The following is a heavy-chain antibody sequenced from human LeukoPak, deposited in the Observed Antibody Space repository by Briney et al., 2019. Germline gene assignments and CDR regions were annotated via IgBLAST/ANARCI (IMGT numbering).Heavy chain of an antibody. CDR2: IYYSGST. V-gene: IGHV4-31*03. CDR1: GGSISSGGYY. Sequence: SQTLSLTCTLSGGSISSGGYYWSWIRQHPGKGLEWIGYIYYSGSTYYNPSLKSRVTISVDASKNQFSLKLSSVTAADTAVYYCARVYRSGGYETDPDWFDPWGQGTLVTVSS. J-gene: IGHJ5*02. D-gene: IGHD5-12*01. CDR3: ARVYRSGGYETDPDWFDP.